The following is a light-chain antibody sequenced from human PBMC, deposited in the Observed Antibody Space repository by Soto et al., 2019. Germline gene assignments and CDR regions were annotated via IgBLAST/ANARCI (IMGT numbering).Light chain of an antibody. Sequence: QSVLTQPASVSGSPGQSITISCTGTSSDVGSYNLVSWYQQHPGKAHKLMIYEGSKRPSGVSNRFSGSKSGNTASMTITGFQAEDEADYYCCSYAGSSTYVFGTGTKVTVL. J-gene: IGLJ1*01. CDR3: CSYAGSSTYV. V-gene: IGLV2-23*01. CDR2: EGS. CDR1: SSDVGSYNL.